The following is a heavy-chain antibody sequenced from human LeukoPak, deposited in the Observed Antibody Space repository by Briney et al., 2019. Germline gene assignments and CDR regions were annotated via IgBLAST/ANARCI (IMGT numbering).Heavy chain of an antibody. Sequence: GGSLRLSCATSAFSLNAYNMNWVRQAPGKGLEWVSSISYTGTYIYYADSVKGRFTISRDNAQNSLYLQMNSLRAEDTAIYYCARDQAHYFDTTGDAFDIWGQGTMVTVSS. V-gene: IGHV3-21*01. CDR3: ARDQAHYFDTTGDAFDI. D-gene: IGHD3-22*01. CDR2: ISYTGTYI. J-gene: IGHJ3*02. CDR1: AFSLNAYN.